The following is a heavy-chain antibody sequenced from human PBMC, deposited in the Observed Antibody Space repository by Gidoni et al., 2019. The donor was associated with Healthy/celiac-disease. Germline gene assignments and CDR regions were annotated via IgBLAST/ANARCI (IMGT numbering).Heavy chain of an antibody. D-gene: IGHD6-19*01. CDR2: ISYDGSNQ. V-gene: IGHV3-30*18. CDR1: GVTFSRYG. Sequence: QGQLGETGGGVVQPGGSLELSCAASGVTFSRYGLPWVRQAPGKGLEWVAVISYDGSNQYYADSVKGRFTISRDTSQHTLYLQMNSLRAEDTAVYYCAKDKYSSGLGYGMDVWGQGTTVTVSS. J-gene: IGHJ6*02. CDR3: AKDKYSSGLGYGMDV.